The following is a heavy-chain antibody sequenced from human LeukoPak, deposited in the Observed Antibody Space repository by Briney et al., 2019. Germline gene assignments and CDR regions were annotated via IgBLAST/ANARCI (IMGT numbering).Heavy chain of an antibody. Sequence: SETLSLTSTVSGGSISSYYWSWIRQPAGQGLEWIGRIYTSGSTNYNPSLKSRVTMSVDTSKNQFSLKLSSVTAADTAVYYCARDPEGSLSLANYYYMDVWGKGTTVTVSS. CDR2: IYTSGST. D-gene: IGHD6-6*01. CDR3: ARDPEGSLSLANYYYMDV. CDR1: GGSISSYY. V-gene: IGHV4-4*07. J-gene: IGHJ6*03.